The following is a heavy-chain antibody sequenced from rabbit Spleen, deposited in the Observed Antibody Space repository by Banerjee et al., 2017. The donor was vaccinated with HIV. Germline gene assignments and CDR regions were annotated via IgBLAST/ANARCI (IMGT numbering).Heavy chain of an antibody. CDR1: GFSFSNSDF. D-gene: IGHD1-1*01. J-gene: IGHJ3*01. CDR3: ARGGGYTRSDL. V-gene: IGHV1S40*01. CDR2: IYAGSSGTT. Sequence: QSLEESGGDLVKPGASLTLTCTASGFSFSNSDFMYWVRQAPGKGLEWIACIYAGSSGTTYYASWAKGRFTISKTSSTTMTLQMTSLTAADTATYFCARGGGYTRSDLWGQGPLVTVS.